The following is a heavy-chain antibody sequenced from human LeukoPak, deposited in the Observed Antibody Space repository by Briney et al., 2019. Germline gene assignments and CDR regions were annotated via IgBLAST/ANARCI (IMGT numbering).Heavy chain of an antibody. D-gene: IGHD1-14*01. V-gene: IGHV1-18*01. CDR1: GYSFTSYG. CDR2: ISAYNGNT. Sequence: ASVKVSCYASGYSFTSYGISWVRQAPGQGLEWMGWISAYNGNTNYAQKLQGRVTMTTDTSTSTAYMELRSLRSDDTAVYYCARDPERGDFDYWGQGTLVTVSS. J-gene: IGHJ4*02. CDR3: ARDPERGDFDY.